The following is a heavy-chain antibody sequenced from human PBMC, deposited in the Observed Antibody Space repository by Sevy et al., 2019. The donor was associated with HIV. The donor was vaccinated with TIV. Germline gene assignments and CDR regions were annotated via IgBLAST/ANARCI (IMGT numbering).Heavy chain of an antibody. J-gene: IGHJ4*02. CDR1: GYTLTKLS. CDR3: ATTKDYYENSGCPFDY. Sequence: ASVKVSCKVSGYTLTKLSMHWVRQAPGKGLEWMGSFDPEDGETLYPQKLQGRVIMTEDTSTDTAYMEVNSLRSEDTAVYYCATTKDYYENSGCPFDYWGQRTLVTASS. CDR2: FDPEDGET. V-gene: IGHV1-24*01. D-gene: IGHD3-22*01.